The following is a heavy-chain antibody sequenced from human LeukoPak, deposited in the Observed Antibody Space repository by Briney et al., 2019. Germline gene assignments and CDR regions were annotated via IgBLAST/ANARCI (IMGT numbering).Heavy chain of an antibody. V-gene: IGHV3-30*03. J-gene: IGHJ4*02. CDR3: ARGPSGLADFDY. CDR1: GFTFSNFV. Sequence: GGSLRLSCAASGFTFSNFVINWVRQAPGKGLEWVAVISYDGSNKYYADSVKGRFTISRDNSKNTLYLQMNSLRAEDTAVYYCARGPSGLADFDYWGQGTLVTVSS. CDR2: ISYDGSNK.